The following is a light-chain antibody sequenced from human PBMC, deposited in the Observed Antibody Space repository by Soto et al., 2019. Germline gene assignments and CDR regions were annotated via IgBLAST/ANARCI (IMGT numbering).Light chain of an antibody. CDR3: QQYDDLPIT. J-gene: IGKJ5*01. CDR1: HDITNY. Sequence: DIQMTQSPSSLSVSVGDRVTITCQASHDITNYLNWYQQKPGKAPKLLIYDVSKLETGVPSRLSGSGSGTDFTFTISSLQPEDIATYFCQQYDDLPITFGQGTRLEI. CDR2: DVS. V-gene: IGKV1-33*01.